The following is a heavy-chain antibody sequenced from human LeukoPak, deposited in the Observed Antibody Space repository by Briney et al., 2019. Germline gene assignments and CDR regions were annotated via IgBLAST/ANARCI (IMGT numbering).Heavy chain of an antibody. CDR2: VFNSGGS. CDR3: AREHKDYDGDGYYYGY. J-gene: IGHJ4*02. D-gene: IGHD2-21*02. Sequence: PSETLSLTCTVSGGSISSYYWSWIRQPPGKGLEWIGYVFNSGGSNYNPSLQSRVTMSLDSSKNQFSLRLTSVTAADTAVYYCAREHKDYDGDGYYYGYWGQGTPVTVSS. V-gene: IGHV4-59*12. CDR1: GGSISSYY.